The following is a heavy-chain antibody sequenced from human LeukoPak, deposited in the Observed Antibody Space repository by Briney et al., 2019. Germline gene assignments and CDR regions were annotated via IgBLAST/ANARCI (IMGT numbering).Heavy chain of an antibody. Sequence: SETLSLTCTVSGGSIGSGGYYWSWIRQHPGKGLEWIGYIYYSGSTYYNPSLKSRVTISVDTSKNQFSLKLSSVTAADTAVYYCARRERTTPFDYWGQGTLVTVSS. V-gene: IGHV4-31*03. CDR2: IYYSGST. D-gene: IGHD4-11*01. J-gene: IGHJ4*02. CDR1: GGSIGSGGYY. CDR3: ARRERTTPFDY.